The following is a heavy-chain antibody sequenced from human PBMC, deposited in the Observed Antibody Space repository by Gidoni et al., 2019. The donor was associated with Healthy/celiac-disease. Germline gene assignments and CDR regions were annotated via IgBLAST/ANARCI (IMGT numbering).Heavy chain of an antibody. Sequence: QLQLQESGPGLVKPSATPSPTCTVSGGSISSSRYYWRWIRQPPGKGLEWIGSIYYSGSTSYNPSLKSRVTISVDTSKNQFSLKLSSVTAADTAVYYCARQLAATVTTATGLPRLYNWFDPWGQGTLSPSPQ. D-gene: IGHD4-4*01. J-gene: IGHJ5*02. CDR3: ARQLAATVTTATGLPRLYNWFDP. CDR1: GGSISSSRYY. V-gene: IGHV4-39*01. CDR2: IYYSGST.